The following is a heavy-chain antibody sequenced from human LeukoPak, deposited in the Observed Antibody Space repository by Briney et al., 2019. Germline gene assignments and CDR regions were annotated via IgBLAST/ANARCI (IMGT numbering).Heavy chain of an antibody. D-gene: IGHD2/OR15-2a*01. CDR1: GFAFSVSW. CDR3: AKDYFGSLEY. J-gene: IGHJ4*02. V-gene: IGHV3-74*03. Sequence: GGSLRLSCAASGFAFSVSWMHWVRQAPGKGLVWVSVIKSDGSGTAYADSVKGRFTISRDNAKNTVYLQMNSLRDEDTAVYYCAKDYFGSLEYWGQGTLVTVSS. CDR2: IKSDGSGT.